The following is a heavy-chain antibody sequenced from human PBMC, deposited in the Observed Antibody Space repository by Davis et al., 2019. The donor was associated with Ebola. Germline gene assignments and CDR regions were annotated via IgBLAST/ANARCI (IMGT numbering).Heavy chain of an antibody. CDR2: INPNSGGT. V-gene: IGHV1-2*06. J-gene: IGHJ4*02. CDR1: GYTFTGYY. Sequence: ASVKVSCKASGYTFTGYYMHWVRQAPGQGLEWMGRINPNSGGTNYAQKFQGRVTMTRDTSISTAYMELSRLRSDDTAVYYCARDRGMITFGGVHQYWGQGTLVTVSS. CDR3: ARDRGMITFGGVHQY. D-gene: IGHD3-16*01.